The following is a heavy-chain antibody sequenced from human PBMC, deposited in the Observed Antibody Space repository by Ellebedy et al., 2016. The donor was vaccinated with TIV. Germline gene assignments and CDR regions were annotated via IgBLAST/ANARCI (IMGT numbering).Heavy chain of an antibody. D-gene: IGHD4-17*01. CDR2: VYPRDSDA. Sequence: GESLKISCQGGGYSFSTYWIVWVRQVPGKGLEWMGLVYPRDSDARYSLSFQGPVTISADKSIRTAYLQFNSLEASDTGMYYCARRQNDYGDLDYWGQGTLVTVSS. CDR3: ARRQNDYGDLDY. CDR1: GYSFSTYW. V-gene: IGHV5-51*01. J-gene: IGHJ4*02.